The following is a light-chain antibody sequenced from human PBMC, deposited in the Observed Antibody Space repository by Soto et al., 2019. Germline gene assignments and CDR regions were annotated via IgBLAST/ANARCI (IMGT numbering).Light chain of an antibody. Sequence: ERVAITCRASQTVNTWLAWYQHKPGKAPKLLIYDASVLETGVPSRFSGFSSGTEFTLTISSLQPDDFATYFCQQYNSYSGTFGQGTKVDIK. CDR1: QTVNTW. CDR3: QQYNSYSGT. J-gene: IGKJ1*01. CDR2: DAS. V-gene: IGKV1-5*01.